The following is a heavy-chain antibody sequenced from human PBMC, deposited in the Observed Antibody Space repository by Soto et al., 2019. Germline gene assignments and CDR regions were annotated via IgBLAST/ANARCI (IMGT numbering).Heavy chain of an antibody. Sequence: GASVKVSCKASGYTFTSYGISWVRQAPGQGLEWMGWINPTTTTTTDAQKFQGRVTMTRDTSTSTVFLELSSLRSGDTAVYFCARDLYSTSWYVRAFDMWGQGTMVTVSS. V-gene: IGHV1-18*01. CDR2: INPTTTTT. D-gene: IGHD6-13*01. CDR3: ARDLYSTSWYVRAFDM. CDR1: GYTFTSYG. J-gene: IGHJ3*02.